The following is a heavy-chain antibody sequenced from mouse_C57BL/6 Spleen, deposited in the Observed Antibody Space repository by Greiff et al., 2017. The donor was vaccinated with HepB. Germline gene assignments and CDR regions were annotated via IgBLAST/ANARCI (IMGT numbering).Heavy chain of an antibody. Sequence: DVKLQESGPGLVKPSQSLSLTCSVTGYSITSGYYWNWIRQFPGNKLEWMGYISYDGSNNYNPSLKNRISITRDTSKNQFFLKLNSVTTEDTATYYCARGYYGSSFYYYAMDYWGQGTSVTVSS. V-gene: IGHV3-6*01. CDR2: ISYDGSN. CDR3: ARGYYGSSFYYYAMDY. CDR1: GYSITSGYY. D-gene: IGHD1-1*01. J-gene: IGHJ4*01.